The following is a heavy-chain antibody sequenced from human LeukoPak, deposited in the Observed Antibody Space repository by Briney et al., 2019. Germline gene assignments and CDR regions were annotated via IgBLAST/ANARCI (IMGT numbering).Heavy chain of an antibody. V-gene: IGHV3-30*18. CDR3: AKVGYCSSTSCDAFDI. D-gene: IGHD2-2*01. CDR2: ISYDGSNK. J-gene: IGHJ3*02. CDR1: GFTFSSYG. Sequence: GGSLRLSCAASGFTFSSYGMHWVRQAPGKGLEWVAVISYDGSNKYCADSVKGRFTISRDNSKNTLYLQMNSLRAEDTAVYYCAKVGYCSSTSCDAFDIWGQGTMVTVSS.